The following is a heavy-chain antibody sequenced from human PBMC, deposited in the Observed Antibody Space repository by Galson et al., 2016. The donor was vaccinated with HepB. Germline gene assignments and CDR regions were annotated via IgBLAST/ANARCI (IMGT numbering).Heavy chain of an antibody. Sequence: SVKVSCKASGYTFTNSGLSWVRQAPGQGLEWMGWISVYSANTNYAQKFQGRVTMTTDTPTSTAYMELRSLRSYDTAVYYCARENPPGLGAAGGFRYYGMDVWGQGTTVTVSS. V-gene: IGHV1-18*01. J-gene: IGHJ6*02. D-gene: IGHD3-3*01. CDR3: ARENPPGLGAAGGFRYYGMDV. CDR1: GYTFTNSG. CDR2: ISVYSANT.